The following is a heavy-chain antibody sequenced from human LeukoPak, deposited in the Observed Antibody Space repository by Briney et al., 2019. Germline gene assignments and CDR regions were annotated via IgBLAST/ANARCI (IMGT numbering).Heavy chain of an antibody. Sequence: GGSLRLSCSASGFTLSRYAVHWVRQAPGKGLEYVSGISSNGGTTHYADSVKGRFTISRDNSKNTLYLQMSSLRAEDTAVYYCVKDIAATLQAYSQYWGQGTLVTVSS. V-gene: IGHV3-64D*06. CDR3: VKDIAATLQAYSQY. J-gene: IGHJ4*02. D-gene: IGHD5-12*01. CDR1: GFTLSRYA. CDR2: ISSNGGTT.